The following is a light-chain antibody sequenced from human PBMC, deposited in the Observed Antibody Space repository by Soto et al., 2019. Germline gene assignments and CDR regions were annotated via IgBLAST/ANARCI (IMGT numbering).Light chain of an antibody. J-gene: IGLJ2*01. CDR2: EVT. Sequence: QSVLTQPASVSGSPGQSIAISCTGSSSDIGIYKYVSWYQQHPGKVPKLIIYEVTNRPSGVPDRFSGSKSGNTASLTVSGLQAEDEANYYCSSFAGSNTVVFGGGTKVTVL. CDR1: SSDIGIYKY. CDR3: SSFAGSNTVV. V-gene: IGLV2-8*01.